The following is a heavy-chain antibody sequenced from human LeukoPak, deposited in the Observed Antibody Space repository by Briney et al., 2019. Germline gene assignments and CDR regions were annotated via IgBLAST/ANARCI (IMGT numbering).Heavy chain of an antibody. V-gene: IGHV1-8*01. D-gene: IGHD2-2*01. J-gene: IGHJ6*03. CDR2: MNPNSGNT. Sequence: GASVKVSCKASGYTFTSYDINWVRQATGQGLEWMGWMNPNSGNTGYAQKFQGRVTMTRNTSISTAYMELSSLRSEDTAVYYCARGIQNRSTSFNLWGGDYYYYYMDVWGKGTTVTVSS. CDR1: GYTFTSYD. CDR3: ARGIQNRSTSFNLWGGDYYYYYMDV.